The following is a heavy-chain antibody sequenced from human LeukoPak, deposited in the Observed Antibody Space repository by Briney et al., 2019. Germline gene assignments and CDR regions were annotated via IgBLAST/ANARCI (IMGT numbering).Heavy chain of an antibody. CDR2: INHSGST. CDR1: GGSFSGYY. J-gene: IGHJ5*02. V-gene: IGHV4-34*01. D-gene: IGHD3-10*01. Sequence: SSETLSLTCAVYGGSFSGYYWSWIRQPPGKGLEWIGEINHSGSTNYNPSLKSRVTISADTSKNQFSLKLSSVTAADTAVYYCAREGSYYQRGAWFDPWGQGTLVTVSS. CDR3: AREGSYYQRGAWFDP.